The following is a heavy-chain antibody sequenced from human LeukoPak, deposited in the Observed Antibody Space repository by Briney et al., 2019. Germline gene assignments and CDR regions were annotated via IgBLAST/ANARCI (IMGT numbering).Heavy chain of an antibody. D-gene: IGHD2-2*01. CDR2: INHSGST. V-gene: IGHV4-34*01. J-gene: IGHJ4*02. CDR3: ARGPTTDIVVVPAAREFDY. Sequence: PSETLSLTCAVYGGSFSGYYWSWIRQPPGKGLEWIGEINHSGSTNYNPSLKSRVTISVDTSKNQFSLKLSSVTAADTAVYYCARGPTTDIVVVPAAREFDYWGQGTLVTVSS. CDR1: GGSFSGYY.